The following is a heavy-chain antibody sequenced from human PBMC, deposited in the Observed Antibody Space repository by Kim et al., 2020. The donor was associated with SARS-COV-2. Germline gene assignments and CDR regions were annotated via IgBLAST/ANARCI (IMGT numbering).Heavy chain of an antibody. V-gene: IGHV3-11*01. J-gene: IGHJ6*02. CDR3: ARERTRITIFGVVHRYGMDV. D-gene: IGHD3-3*01. Sequence: GRFTISRDKAKNSLSLQMNSLRAEDTAVYYCARERTRITIFGVVHRYGMDVWGQGTTVTVSS.